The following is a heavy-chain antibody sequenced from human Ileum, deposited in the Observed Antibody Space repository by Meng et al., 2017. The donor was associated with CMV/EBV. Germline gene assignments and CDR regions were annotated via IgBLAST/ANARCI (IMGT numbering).Heavy chain of an antibody. CDR1: GFAVSSDW. Sequence: GFAVSSDWMNCVRQAPGEGLVCVSRINGGGGGTTFADSVKGRFTISRDNAKNTLYLQMNSLRAEDTAVYYCARSAYYGSSGYYHDYWGQGTLVTVSS. D-gene: IGHD3-22*01. J-gene: IGHJ4*02. CDR2: INGGGGGT. CDR3: ARSAYYGSSGYYHDY. V-gene: IGHV3-74*01.